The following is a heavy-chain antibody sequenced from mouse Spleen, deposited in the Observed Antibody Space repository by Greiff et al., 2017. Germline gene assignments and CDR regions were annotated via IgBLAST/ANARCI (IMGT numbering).Heavy chain of an antibody. CDR2: INPNNGGT. D-gene: IGHD1-1*01. V-gene: IGHV1-26*01. J-gene: IGHJ3*01. Sequence: VQLQQSGPELVKPGASVKISCKASGYTFTDYYMNWVKQSHGKSLEWIGDINPNNGGTSYNQKFKGKATLTVDKSSSTAYMELRSLTSEDSAVYYCANTHYCGPGAWFAYWGQGTLVTVSA. CDR3: ANTHYCGPGAWFAY. CDR1: GYTFTDYY.